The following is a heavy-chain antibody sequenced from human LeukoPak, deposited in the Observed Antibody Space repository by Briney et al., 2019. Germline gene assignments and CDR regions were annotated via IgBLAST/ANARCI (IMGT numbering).Heavy chain of an antibody. D-gene: IGHD6-13*01. CDR3: AKGEDVGSSWRYYHYGMDV. Sequence: GGSLRLSWAASGFTFSSYAMSWVRQAPGKGLERVSAISGSGGSTYYADSVKGRFTISRDNSKNTLYLQMNSLRAEDTAVYYCAKGEDVGSSWRYYHYGMDVWGQGTTVTVSS. V-gene: IGHV3-23*01. J-gene: IGHJ6*02. CDR2: ISGSGGST. CDR1: GFTFSSYA.